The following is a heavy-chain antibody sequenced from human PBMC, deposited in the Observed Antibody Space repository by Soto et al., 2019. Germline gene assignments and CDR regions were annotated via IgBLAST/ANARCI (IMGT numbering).Heavy chain of an antibody. D-gene: IGHD7-27*01. CDR2: IYYIGST. V-gene: IGHV4-31*03. CDR3: ARDNVITGDPFYYGMDV. J-gene: IGHJ6*02. CDR1: GGSISSGGYY. Sequence: QVQLQESGPGLVKPSQTLSLTCTVSGGSISSGGYYWSWIRQHPGKGLEWIGYIYYIGSTYYNPSLKSRVTISVDTSKNQFSLKLSSVTAADTAVYYCARDNVITGDPFYYGMDVWGQVTTVTVSS.